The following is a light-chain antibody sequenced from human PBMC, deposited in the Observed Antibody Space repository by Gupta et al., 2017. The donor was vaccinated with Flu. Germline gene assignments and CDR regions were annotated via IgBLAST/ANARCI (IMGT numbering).Light chain of an antibody. CDR3: QQYYSTPPYS. J-gene: IGKJ2*03. CDR1: QSVLYSSNNKNY. Sequence: DIVMNQSPDSLAVSLGERANINCKSSQSVLYSSNNKNYLAWYQQKPGQPPKLLIYWASTRESGVPDRFSGSGSGTDFTLTISSLQAEDVAVYYCQQYYSTPPYSFGQGTKLEIK. CDR2: WAS. V-gene: IGKV4-1*01.